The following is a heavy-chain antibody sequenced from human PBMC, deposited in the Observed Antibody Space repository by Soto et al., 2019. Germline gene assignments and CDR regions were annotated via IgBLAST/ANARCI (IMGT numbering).Heavy chain of an antibody. J-gene: IGHJ6*02. Sequence: PGESLKISCKGSGYSFTSYWISWVRQMPGKGLEWMGRIDPSDSYTNYSPSFQGHVTISADKSISTAYLQWSSLKASDTAMYYCARHGDSYAPNYYYYYGMDVWGQGTTVTVSS. CDR3: ARHGDSYAPNYYYYYGMDV. CDR1: GYSFTSYW. V-gene: IGHV5-10-1*01. CDR2: IDPSDSYT. D-gene: IGHD5-18*01.